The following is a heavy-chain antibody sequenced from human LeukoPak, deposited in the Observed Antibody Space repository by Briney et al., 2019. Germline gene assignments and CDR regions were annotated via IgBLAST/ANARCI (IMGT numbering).Heavy chain of an antibody. V-gene: IGHV1-2*02. CDR3: AREDTYGEYRPFDF. Sequence: ASVKVSCKASGYTFTSYDINWVRQAPGQGLEWMGWINPNSGGTNYAQKFQGRVTMTRDTSLSTAYMELNSLTFDDTAIYYCAREDTYGEYRPFDFWGQGAPVTVSS. CDR2: INPNSGGT. CDR1: GYTFTSYD. J-gene: IGHJ4*02. D-gene: IGHD5-18*01.